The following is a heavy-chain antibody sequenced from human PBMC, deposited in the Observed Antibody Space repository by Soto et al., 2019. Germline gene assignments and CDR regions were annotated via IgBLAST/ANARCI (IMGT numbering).Heavy chain of an antibody. D-gene: IGHD2-8*01. CDR2: IIPIFGTA. CDR1: GGTFSSYA. CDR3: ARDWGYCTNGVCYTGGDYYYYGMDV. V-gene: IGHV1-69*01. Sequence: QVQLVQSGAEVKKPGSSVKVSCKASGGTFSSYATSWVRQAPGQGLEWMGGIIPIFGTANYAQKFQGRVTITADESTSTAYMELSSLRSEDTAVYYCARDWGYCTNGVCYTGGDYYYYGMDVWGQGTTVTVSS. J-gene: IGHJ6*02.